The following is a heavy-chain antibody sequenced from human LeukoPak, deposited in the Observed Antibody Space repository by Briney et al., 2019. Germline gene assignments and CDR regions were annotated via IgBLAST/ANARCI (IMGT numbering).Heavy chain of an antibody. J-gene: IGHJ3*01. V-gene: IGHV3-33*01. Sequence: GGSLRLSCAASGFTFSYYGMHWVRQAPGKGLEWVAVIWSNGNDEYYADSVKGRFAISRDNSKNTVYLQMNSLRAEDTAVYYCARDVSHYSGRSYDAFDVWGQGTMVTVSS. CDR1: GFTFSYYG. D-gene: IGHD1-26*01. CDR2: IWSNGNDE. CDR3: ARDVSHYSGRSYDAFDV.